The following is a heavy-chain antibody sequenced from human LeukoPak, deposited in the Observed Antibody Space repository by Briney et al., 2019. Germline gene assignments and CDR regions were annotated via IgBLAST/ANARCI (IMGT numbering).Heavy chain of an antibody. CDR3: ARWGLLWFGELEGDYYYGMDV. V-gene: IGHV1-2*02. CDR1: GYTFTGYY. D-gene: IGHD3-10*01. J-gene: IGHJ6*02. Sequence: ASVKVSCKASGYTFTGYYMHWVRQAPGQGLEWMGWINPNSGGTNYAQKFQGRVTMTRDTSISTAYMELSRLRSDDTAVYYCARWGLLWFGELEGDYYYGMDVWGQGTTVTVSS. CDR2: INPNSGGT.